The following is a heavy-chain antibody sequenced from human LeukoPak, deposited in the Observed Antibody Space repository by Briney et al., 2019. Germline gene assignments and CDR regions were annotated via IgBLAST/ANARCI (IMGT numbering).Heavy chain of an antibody. Sequence: SETLSLTCTVSGGSISSGGYYWSWIRQPPGKGLEWIGYIYYSGSTNYNPSLKSRVTISVDTSKNQFSLKLSSVTAADTAVYYCARALPTHYYDSSGWFDPWGQGTLVTVSS. V-gene: IGHV4-61*08. CDR1: GGSISSGGYY. CDR2: IYYSGST. D-gene: IGHD3-22*01. J-gene: IGHJ5*02. CDR3: ARALPTHYYDSSGWFDP.